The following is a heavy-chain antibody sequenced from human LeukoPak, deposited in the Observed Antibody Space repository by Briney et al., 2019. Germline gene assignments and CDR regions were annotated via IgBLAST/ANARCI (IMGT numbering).Heavy chain of an antibody. CDR1: GYTFTSYA. J-gene: IGHJ4*02. D-gene: IGHD1-7*01. V-gene: IGHV1-3*01. CDR2: INAGNGNT. CDR3: ARVSGTISNFDY. Sequence: ASVKVSCKASGYTFTSYAVHWVRQAPGQRLEWMGWINAGNGNTKYSQKFQGRVTITRDTSASTAYMELSSLRSEDTAVYYCARVSGTISNFDYWGQGTLVTVSS.